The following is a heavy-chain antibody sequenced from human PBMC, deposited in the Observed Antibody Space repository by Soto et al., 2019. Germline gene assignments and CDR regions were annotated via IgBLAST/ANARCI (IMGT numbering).Heavy chain of an antibody. CDR1: GFTVTRYS. CDR2: ISSTTNYI. V-gene: IGHV3-21*01. J-gene: IGHJ4*02. Sequence: GGSLRLSCAASGFTVTRYSMNWVRQAPGKGLEWVSSISSTTNYIYYADSMKGRFTVSRDDAKNSVYLEMNSLSAEDTAVYYCARESEDLTSNFDYWGQGTLVTVSS. CDR3: ARESEDLTSNFDY.